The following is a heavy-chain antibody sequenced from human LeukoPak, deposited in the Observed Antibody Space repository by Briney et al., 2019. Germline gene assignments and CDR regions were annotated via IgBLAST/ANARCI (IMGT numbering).Heavy chain of an antibody. D-gene: IGHD4/OR15-4a*01. CDR1: GGSISSGSYY. CDR3: AREMGGWTMASLGAFDI. CDR2: IYTSGST. Sequence: SETLSLTCTVSGGSISSGSYYWSWIRQPAGKGLEWIGRIYTSGSTNYNPSLKSRVTISVDTSKNQFSLKLSSVTAADTAVYYCAREMGGWTMASLGAFDIWGQGTMVTVSS. J-gene: IGHJ3*02. V-gene: IGHV4-61*02.